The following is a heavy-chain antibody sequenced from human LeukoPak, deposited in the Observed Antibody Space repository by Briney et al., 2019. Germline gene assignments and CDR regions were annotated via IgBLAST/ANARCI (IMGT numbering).Heavy chain of an antibody. J-gene: IGHJ6*02. CDR3: ASSSPLEYYYYGLDG. D-gene: IGHD6-6*01. CDR2: MYTSEST. CDR1: GGSISSGSYY. Sequence: PSQTLSLTCTVSGGSISSGSYYWSWIRQPAGKGLEWFGRMYTSESTNYNPSIKSRVTISVDTSKNQFSLKLSSVTAADAAVYYCASSSPLEYYYYGLDGWGQGTTVTVSS. V-gene: IGHV4-61*02.